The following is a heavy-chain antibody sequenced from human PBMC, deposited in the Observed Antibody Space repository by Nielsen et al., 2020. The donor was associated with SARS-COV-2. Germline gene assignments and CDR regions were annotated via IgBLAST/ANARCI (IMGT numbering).Heavy chain of an antibody. J-gene: IGHJ5*02. D-gene: IGHD3-9*01. Sequence: GESLKISCAASGFTFRSFWMSWVRQAPGKGLEWVANIRQGGSEKYYADSVKGRFTISRDNAKNSLYLQMNSLRAEDTAVYYCARGKVDYDILTGYWGGIADWFDPWGQGTLVTVSS. CDR2: IRQGGSEK. V-gene: IGHV3-7*01. CDR3: ARGKVDYDILTGYWGGIADWFDP. CDR1: GFTFRSFW.